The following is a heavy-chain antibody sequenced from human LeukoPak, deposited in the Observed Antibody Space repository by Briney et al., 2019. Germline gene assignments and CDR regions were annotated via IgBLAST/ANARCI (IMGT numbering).Heavy chain of an antibody. CDR2: IDTSWST. V-gene: IGHV4-4*07. J-gene: IGHJ3*02. Sequence: SETLSLTCTVSGRSISNYYWNWIRQPAGKGLEWIGRIDTSWSTDYNPSRKGRVTMSVDTCKNQFSLKVTSVTAADTAVYYCARVCGSATNYRLCGFDIWGQGTVVTVSS. D-gene: IGHD3-10*01. CDR1: GRSISNYY. CDR3: ARVCGSATNYRLCGFDI.